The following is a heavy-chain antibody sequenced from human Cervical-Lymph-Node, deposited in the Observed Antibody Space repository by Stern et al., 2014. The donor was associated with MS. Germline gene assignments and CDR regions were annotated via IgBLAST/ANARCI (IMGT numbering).Heavy chain of an antibody. J-gene: IGHJ5*02. CDR2: IYYSGST. CDR1: CGSISSYY. V-gene: IGHV4-59*01. CDR3: ARGATQAFDP. Sequence: QLQLQESGPGLVKPSETLSLTCTVSCGSISSYYWSWIRQPPGKGLEWIGYIYYSGSTNYNPSLKSRVTISVDTSKNQFSLKLSSVTAADTAVYYCARGATQAFDPWGQGTLVTVSS.